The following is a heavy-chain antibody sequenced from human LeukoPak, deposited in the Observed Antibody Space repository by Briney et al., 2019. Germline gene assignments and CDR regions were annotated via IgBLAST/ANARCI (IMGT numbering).Heavy chain of an antibody. CDR3: AKGGLWTRGSHFDY. D-gene: IGHD5-18*01. V-gene: IGHV3-23*01. CDR1: GFTFSIYA. Sequence: GGSLRLSCAASGFTFSIYAMSWVRQAPGKGLEWVSGISGNGAYTYYADSVKGRFTVSRDNSKNTLNLQMNSPRAEDTAVYFCAKGGLWTRGSHFDYWGQGTLVTVSS. J-gene: IGHJ4*02. CDR2: ISGNGAYT.